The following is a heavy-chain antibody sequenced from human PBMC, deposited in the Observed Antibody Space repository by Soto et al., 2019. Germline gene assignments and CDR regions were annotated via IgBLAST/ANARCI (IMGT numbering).Heavy chain of an antibody. D-gene: IGHD6-19*01. Sequence: SVKVSCKAPGDTFSNYAISWVRQAPGHGLEWMGGIIPMFATPNYAQKFEGRVTITADESTSTVYMELSSLRSEDTAFYYCARDPAYASGWIGDSWGQGTLVTVSS. CDR3: ARDPAYASGWIGDS. CDR1: GDTFSNYA. CDR2: IIPMFATP. J-gene: IGHJ4*02. V-gene: IGHV1-69*13.